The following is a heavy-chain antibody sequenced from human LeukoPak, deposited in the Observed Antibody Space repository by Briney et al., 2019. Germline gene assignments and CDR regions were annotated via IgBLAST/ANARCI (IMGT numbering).Heavy chain of an antibody. D-gene: IGHD3-10*01. CDR2: IIPIFGTA. J-gene: IGHJ6*02. Sequence: GASVKVSCKASGGTFSSYAINWVRQAPGQGLEWMGGIIPIFGTANYAQKFQGRVTITADESTSTAYMELSSLRSEDTAVYYCAIPELHTEVYYGMDVWGQGTTVTVSS. CDR3: AIPELHTEVYYGMDV. V-gene: IGHV1-69*13. CDR1: GGTFSSYA.